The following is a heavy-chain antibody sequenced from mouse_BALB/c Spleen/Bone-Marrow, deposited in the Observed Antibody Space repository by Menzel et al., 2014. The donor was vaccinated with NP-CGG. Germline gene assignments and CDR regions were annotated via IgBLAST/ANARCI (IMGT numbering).Heavy chain of an antibody. CDR3: TRSELRRGGYALDY. Sequence: VKLMESRAELVKPGASVKLSCKASGYSFTSYWMHWVKQRPGQGLEWIGEISPSNGRSNYNEKFKSKATLTADKSSSTAYMQLSGLTSEDSAVYYCTRSELRRGGYALDYWGLGTSVTVSS. CDR1: GYSFTSYW. CDR2: ISPSNGRS. V-gene: IGHV1S81*02. J-gene: IGHJ4*01. D-gene: IGHD2-12*01.